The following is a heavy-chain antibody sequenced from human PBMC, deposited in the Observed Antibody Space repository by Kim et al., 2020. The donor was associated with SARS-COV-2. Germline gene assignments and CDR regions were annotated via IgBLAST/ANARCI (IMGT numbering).Heavy chain of an antibody. D-gene: IGHD6-19*01. J-gene: IGHJ4*02. Sequence: YSGGSTDYADSVRGRFTISRDNSKNTLYLQMDSRRAEDTAVYYCARTSSVWGQGTLVTVSS. V-gene: IGHV3-53*01. CDR2: YSGGST. CDR3: ARTSSV.